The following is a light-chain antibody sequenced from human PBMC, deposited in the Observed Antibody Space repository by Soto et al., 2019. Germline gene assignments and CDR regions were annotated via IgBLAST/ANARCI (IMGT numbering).Light chain of an antibody. Sequence: DIQITQSPSTRSASVGDRGTITCRASQSISSWFAWYQQKPVKARKVLIYDASSLESGVPSRFSGSGSGTEFTLTISSLQPDDFATYYCQQYNSYSKTFGQGTKVDIK. J-gene: IGKJ1*01. CDR1: QSISSW. CDR2: DAS. V-gene: IGKV1-5*01. CDR3: QQYNSYSKT.